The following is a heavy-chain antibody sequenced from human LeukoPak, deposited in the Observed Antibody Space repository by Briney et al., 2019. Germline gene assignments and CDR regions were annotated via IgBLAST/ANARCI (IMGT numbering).Heavy chain of an antibody. V-gene: IGHV4-61*02. CDR2: IYTSGST. CDR1: GGSISSGSYY. CDR3: ARAPYCSGGGCRYYYYYMDV. D-gene: IGHD2-15*01. Sequence: SETLSLTCTVSGGSISSGSYYWSWIRQPAGKGLEWIGRIYTSGSTNYNPSLKSRVTISVDTSKNQFSLKLSSVTAADTAVYYCARAPYCSGGGCRYYYYYMDVWGKGTTVTVSS. J-gene: IGHJ6*03.